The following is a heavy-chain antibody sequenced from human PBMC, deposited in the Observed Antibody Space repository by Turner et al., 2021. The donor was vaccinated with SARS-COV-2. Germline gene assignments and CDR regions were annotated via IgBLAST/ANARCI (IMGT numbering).Heavy chain of an antibody. V-gene: IGHV4-4*07. CDR3: ARKLYDFDYGMDV. D-gene: IGHD3-3*01. CDR1: ADSVNRYY. Sequence: QVQLQESGPGVVQPWETLSLTCTVSADSVNRYYWSWIRQPAGKGLEWIGRMYISGRTYYNPAHKRRATMTLDATNKQISQRVNTRTAADTAVYYCARKLYDFDYGMDVWGQGTTVIVSS. CDR2: MYISGRT. J-gene: IGHJ6*02.